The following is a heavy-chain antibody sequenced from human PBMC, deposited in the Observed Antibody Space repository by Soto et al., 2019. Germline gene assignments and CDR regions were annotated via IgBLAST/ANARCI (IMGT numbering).Heavy chain of an antibody. CDR3: ARWVGYCTSSSCYYWFDP. D-gene: IGHD2-2*01. Sequence: PSETLSLTCTVSGGSINSFYWSWIRQPPGKGLEWIGYIHYSGSTNYNSSLKSRVTISVGTSKNKFSLNLSSVTAADTAVYYCARWVGYCTSSSCYYWFDPWGQGALVTSPQ. V-gene: IGHV4-59*01. J-gene: IGHJ5*02. CDR1: GGSINSFY. CDR2: IHYSGST.